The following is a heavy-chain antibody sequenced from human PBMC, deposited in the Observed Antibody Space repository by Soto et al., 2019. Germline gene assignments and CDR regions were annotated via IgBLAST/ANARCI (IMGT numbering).Heavy chain of an antibody. D-gene: IGHD2-21*02. V-gene: IGHV4-4*02. CDR2: IHHSGRT. Sequence: QVQLQESGPGLVKPSGTLSLTSAVSGDSISSDKWWSWVRQPPGKGLEWIGEIHHSGRTNYNPSLKGRVTILVEKSKNQVSLELSSMTAADTAVYYCARGGDWQFDYWGQGTLVTVSS. CDR1: GDSISSDKW. CDR3: ARGGDWQFDY. J-gene: IGHJ4*02.